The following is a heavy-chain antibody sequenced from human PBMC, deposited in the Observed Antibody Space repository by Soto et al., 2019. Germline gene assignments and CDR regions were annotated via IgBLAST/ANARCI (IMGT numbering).Heavy chain of an antibody. D-gene: IGHD2-15*01. J-gene: IGHJ4*02. CDR1: GFSFGTYW. Sequence: EVQLVESGGGLVQPGGSLRLSCAASGFSFGTYWISWVRQAPGKGLEWVANIKEDGSEEYYVDSVKGRFTISRDNAKNSLYLQMNSLRAEDTAMYYCARAEGCGGGSCYSIWRYWGQGTLVTVSP. CDR3: ARAEGCGGGSCYSIWRY. CDR2: IKEDGSEE. V-gene: IGHV3-7*01.